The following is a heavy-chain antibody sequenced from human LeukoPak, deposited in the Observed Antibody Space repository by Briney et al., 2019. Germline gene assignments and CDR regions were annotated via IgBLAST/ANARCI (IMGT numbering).Heavy chain of an antibody. CDR1: GGSFSGYY. V-gene: IGHV4-34*01. CDR2: INHSGST. J-gene: IGHJ4*02. D-gene: IGHD3-10*01. Sequence: SETLSLTCAVYGGSFSGYYWSWIRQPPGKGLEWIGEINHSGSTNYNPSLKSRVTISVDTSKNQFSLKLSSVTAADTVVYYCADTYYGSGSYTNWGQGTLVTVSS. CDR3: ADTYYGSGSYTN.